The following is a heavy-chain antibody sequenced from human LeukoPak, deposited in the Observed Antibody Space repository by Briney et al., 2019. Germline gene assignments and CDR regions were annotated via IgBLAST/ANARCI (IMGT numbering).Heavy chain of an antibody. CDR1: GFTFSSYA. D-gene: IGHD2-15*01. Sequence: GGSLRLSCAASGFTFSSYAMSWVRQAPGKGLEWVSAIGGSGGSTYYADSVKGRFTISRDNAKNTLYLQMNSLRAEDTAVYYCARASQRGVDFDYWGQGTLVTVSS. CDR2: IGGSGGST. CDR3: ARASQRGVDFDY. V-gene: IGHV3-23*01. J-gene: IGHJ4*02.